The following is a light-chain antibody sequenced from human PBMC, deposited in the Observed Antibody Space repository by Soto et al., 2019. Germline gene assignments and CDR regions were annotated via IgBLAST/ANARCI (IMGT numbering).Light chain of an antibody. J-gene: IGLJ2*01. CDR1: TAAVTCGHY. CDR2: DTS. Sequence: QAVVTQEPSLNVSLGGTVTLTCSSSTAAVTCGHYPYWFQQKPGQAPRTLIYDTSNKHSWTPARFSGSLLGGKAALTLSGAQPEDEAEYYCLLSYSGARHVVFGGGTKLTVL. V-gene: IGLV7-46*01. CDR3: LLSYSGARHVV.